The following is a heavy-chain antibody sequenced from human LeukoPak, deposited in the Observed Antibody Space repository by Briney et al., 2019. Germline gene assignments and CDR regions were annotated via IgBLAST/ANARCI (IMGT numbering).Heavy chain of an antibody. V-gene: IGHV4-31*11. D-gene: IGHD3-22*01. Sequence: PSETLSLTCAVSGASISSGGYFYSWIRQHPGEGLEWLAYIYYKGDTYYNPSLKSRLTISVDTSKNQFSLKLSSVTAADTAVYYCARVRHLGPITMIPFDIWGQGTMVTVSS. CDR2: IYYKGDT. CDR3: ARVRHLGPITMIPFDI. CDR1: GASISSGGYF. J-gene: IGHJ3*02.